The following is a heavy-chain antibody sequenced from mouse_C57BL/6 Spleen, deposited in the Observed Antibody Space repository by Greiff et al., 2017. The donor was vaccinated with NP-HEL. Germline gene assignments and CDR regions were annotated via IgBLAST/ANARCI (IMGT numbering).Heavy chain of an antibody. CDR1: GYTFTDYN. Sequence: VQLKQSGPELVKPGASVKIPCKASGYTFTDYNMDWVKQSHGKSLEWIGDINPNNGGTIYNQKFKGKATLTVDKSSSTAYMELRSLTSEDTAVYYCARFGYYYGSSYAAMDYWGQGTSVTVSS. V-gene: IGHV1-18*01. CDR2: INPNNGGT. D-gene: IGHD1-1*01. J-gene: IGHJ4*01. CDR3: ARFGYYYGSSYAAMDY.